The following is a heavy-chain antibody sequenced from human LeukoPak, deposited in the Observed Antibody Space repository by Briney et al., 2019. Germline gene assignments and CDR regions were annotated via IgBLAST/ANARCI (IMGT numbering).Heavy chain of an antibody. V-gene: IGHV4-39*07. CDR3: ARVKPYYDILTGYSRYYYYMDV. CDR2: IYYSGST. CDR1: GGSISSSSYY. J-gene: IGHJ6*03. D-gene: IGHD3-9*01. Sequence: SETLSLTCTVSGGSISSSSYYWGWIRQPPGKGLEWIGSIYYSGSTYYNPSLKSRVTISVDTSKNQFSLELSSVTAADTAVYYCARVKPYYDILTGYSRYYYYMDVWGKGTTVTVSS.